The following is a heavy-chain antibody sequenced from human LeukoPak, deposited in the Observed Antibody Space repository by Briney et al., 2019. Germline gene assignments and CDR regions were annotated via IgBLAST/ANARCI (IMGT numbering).Heavy chain of an antibody. D-gene: IGHD3-9*01. CDR1: GGSISSSNW. CDR2: IYHSGST. Sequence: PSETLSLTCAVSGGSISSSNWWSWVRQPPGKGLEWIGEIYHSGSTNYNPSLKGRVTISVDKSKNQFSLKLSSVTAADTAVYYCARAAPDWLQVNWFDPWGQGTLVTVSS. V-gene: IGHV4-4*02. CDR3: ARAAPDWLQVNWFDP. J-gene: IGHJ5*02.